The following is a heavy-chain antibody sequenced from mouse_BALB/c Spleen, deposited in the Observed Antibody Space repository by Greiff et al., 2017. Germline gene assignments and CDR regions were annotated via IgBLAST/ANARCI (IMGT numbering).Heavy chain of an antibody. V-gene: IGHV14-3*02. CDR1: GFNIKDSY. Sequence: VQLQQSGAELVKPGASVKLSCTASGFNIKDSYMHWVKQRPEQGLEWIGRIDPANGNTKYDPKFQGKATITADTSSNTTYLQLSSLTSEDTAVYYCARIYYGYGWFDYWGQGTLVTVSA. D-gene: IGHD1-2*01. CDR2: IDPANGNT. CDR3: ARIYYGYGWFDY. J-gene: IGHJ3*01.